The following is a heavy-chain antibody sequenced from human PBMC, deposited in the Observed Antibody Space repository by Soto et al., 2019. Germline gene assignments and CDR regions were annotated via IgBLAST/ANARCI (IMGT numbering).Heavy chain of an antibody. CDR1: GFTFSSYS. CDR3: ASTCSAGSCYYYHYYGMDV. V-gene: IGHV3-48*02. CDR2: ISSSTSTI. J-gene: IGHJ6*02. Sequence: ESGGGLVQPGGSLRLSCAASGFTFSSYSMNWVRQAPGKGLEWVSYISSSTSTIYYADSVKGRFTISRDNAKNSLYLQMNSLRDEDTAVYYCASTCSAGSCYYYHYYGMDVWGQGTTVTVSS. D-gene: IGHD2-15*01.